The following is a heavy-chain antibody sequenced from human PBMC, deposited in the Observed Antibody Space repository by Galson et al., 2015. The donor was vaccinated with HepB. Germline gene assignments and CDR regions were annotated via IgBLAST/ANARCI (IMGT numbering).Heavy chain of an antibody. J-gene: IGHJ3*02. Sequence: SVKVSCKASGGTFSSYAISWVRQAPGQGLEWMGGIIPIFGTANYAQKFQGRVTITADESTSTAYMELSSLRSEDTAVYYCATGELGCTGGVCYDASDIWGQGTMVTVSS. CDR3: ATGELGCTGGVCYDASDI. CDR1: GGTFSSYA. V-gene: IGHV1-69*13. CDR2: IIPIFGTA. D-gene: IGHD2-8*02.